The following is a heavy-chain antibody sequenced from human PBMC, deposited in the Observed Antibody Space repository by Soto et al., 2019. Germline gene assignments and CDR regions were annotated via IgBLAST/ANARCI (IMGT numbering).Heavy chain of an antibody. D-gene: IGHD1-20*01. CDR2: IYYSGST. J-gene: IGHJ4*02. V-gene: IGHV4-59*01. CDR3: ARPTYNSGSPFDY. CDR1: GGSISSYD. Sequence: SETLSLTCTVSGGSISSYDLSWIRQPPGKGLEWIGYIYYSGSTNYNPSLKSRVTISVDTSKNQFSLKLSSVTAADTAVYYCARPTYNSGSPFDYWGQGTLVTVSS.